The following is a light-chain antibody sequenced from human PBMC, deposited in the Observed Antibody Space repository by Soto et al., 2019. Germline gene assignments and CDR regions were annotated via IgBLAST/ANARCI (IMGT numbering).Light chain of an antibody. V-gene: IGLV1-51*01. J-gene: IGLJ2*01. CDR1: SSNIGNNY. Sequence: QSVLTQPPSVSAAPGQKVTISCSGSSSNIGNNYVSWYRQLPGTAPQLLIYDNYERPSGIPDRFSASKSGTSVTLGITGLQTGDEADYYCGTWDSSLSAVVFGGGTKLTVL. CDR3: GTWDSSLSAVV. CDR2: DNY.